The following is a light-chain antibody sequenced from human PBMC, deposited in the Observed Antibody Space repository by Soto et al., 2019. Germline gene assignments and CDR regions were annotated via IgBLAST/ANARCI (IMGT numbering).Light chain of an antibody. Sequence: IQLTQSPSSLSASVGDRVTISCRASQGISSYLAWYQQKPGKAPNLLVYAASTLQSGVPSRFSGSGSGTDFTLTISRLQPEDFATYYCQQLNSYPRTFGQGTKVDIK. CDR2: AAS. V-gene: IGKV1-9*01. CDR1: QGISSY. J-gene: IGKJ1*01. CDR3: QQLNSYPRT.